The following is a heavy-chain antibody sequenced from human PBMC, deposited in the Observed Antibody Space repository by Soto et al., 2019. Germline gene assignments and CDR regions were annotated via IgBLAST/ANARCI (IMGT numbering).Heavy chain of an antibody. CDR3: ASGGSSLNFDS. CDR1: GFTFSGYA. CDR2: IYYDGNNR. J-gene: IGHJ4*02. V-gene: IGHV3-33*01. D-gene: IGHD6-6*01. Sequence: PGGSLRLSCAASGFTFSGYAMHWVRQAPGKGLDWVAVIYYDGNNRNYADSVKGRFTVSRDSSKNTLYLQMNSLRAEDTAVYYCASGGSSLNFDSWGQGTLVTVSS.